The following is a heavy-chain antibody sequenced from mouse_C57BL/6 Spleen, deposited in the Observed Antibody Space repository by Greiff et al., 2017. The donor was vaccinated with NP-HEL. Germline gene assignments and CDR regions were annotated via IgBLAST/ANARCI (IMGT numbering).Heavy chain of an antibody. CDR1: GFTFSDYY. V-gene: IGHV5-16*01. J-gene: IGHJ2*01. CDR3: ARANYFDY. Sequence: DVMLVESEGGLVQPGSSMKLSCTASGFTFSDYYMAWVRQVPEKGLEWVANINYDGSSTYYLDSLKSRFIISGDNAKNILYLQMSSLKSEDTATYYCARANYFDYWGQGTTLTVSS. CDR2: INYDGSST.